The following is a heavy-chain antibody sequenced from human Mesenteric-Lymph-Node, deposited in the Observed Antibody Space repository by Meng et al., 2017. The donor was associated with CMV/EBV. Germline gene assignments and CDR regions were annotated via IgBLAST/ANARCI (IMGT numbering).Heavy chain of an antibody. V-gene: IGHV2-5*02. J-gene: IGHJ4*02. CDR2: IYWDDDK. Sequence: FSPTTSGVGVGWIRQPPGKALEWLTVIYWDDDKRYSPSLENRLTITKDTSRNQAVLTMTNMDPVDTATYYCAHARSSTSWYGGYVDYWGQGTLVTVSS. D-gene: IGHD2-2*01. CDR1: FSPTTSGVG. CDR3: AHARSSTSWYGGYVDY.